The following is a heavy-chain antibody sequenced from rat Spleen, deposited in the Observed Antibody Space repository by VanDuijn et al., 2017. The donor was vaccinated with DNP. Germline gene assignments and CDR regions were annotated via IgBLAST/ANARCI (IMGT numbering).Heavy chain of an antibody. CDR2: INSAGST. CDR1: GYSITSSYR. Sequence: EVKLQESGPGLVKPSQSLSLTCSVTGYSITSSYRWNWIRKFPGNKLEWMGYINSAGSTNYNPSLRSRISITRDTSKNQFFLQVNSVNTEDTATYYCARWGTYFDYWGQGVMVTVSS. J-gene: IGHJ2*01. CDR3: ARWGTYFDY. V-gene: IGHV3-3*01.